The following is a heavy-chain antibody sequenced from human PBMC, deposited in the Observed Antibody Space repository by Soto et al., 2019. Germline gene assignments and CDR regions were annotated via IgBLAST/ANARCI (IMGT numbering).Heavy chain of an antibody. J-gene: IGHJ5*02. CDR1: GCTFSRYG. CDR2: IWYDGSNK. D-gene: IGHD3-3*01. CDR3: AREASDFWSGYYDWFDP. V-gene: IGHV3-33*01. Sequence: GSLTLSCASSGCTFSRYGMHWVRQAPGKGLEWVAVIWYDGSNKYYADSVKGRFTISRDNSKNTLYLQMNSLRAEDTAVYYCAREASDFWSGYYDWFDPWGQGTLVTVPS.